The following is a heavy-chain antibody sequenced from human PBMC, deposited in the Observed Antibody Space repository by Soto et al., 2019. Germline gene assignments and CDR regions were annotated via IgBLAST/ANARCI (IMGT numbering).Heavy chain of an antibody. J-gene: IGHJ4*02. V-gene: IGHV4-34*01. Sequence: QVQLQQWGAGLLKPSETLSLTCAVYGGSFSGYYWSWIRQPPGKGLEWIGEINHSGSTNYNPSLKSRVTISVDTSKNQFSLKLSSVTAADTAVYYCARAPRLLWFGELSLYFDYWGQGTLVTVSS. CDR1: GGSFSGYY. CDR3: ARAPRLLWFGELSLYFDY. D-gene: IGHD3-10*01. CDR2: INHSGST.